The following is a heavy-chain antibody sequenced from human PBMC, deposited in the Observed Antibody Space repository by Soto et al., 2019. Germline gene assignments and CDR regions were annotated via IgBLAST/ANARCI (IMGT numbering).Heavy chain of an antibody. Sequence: QVQLVQSGAEVRKPGASVKVSCEASGYTFTSYDIYWVRQATGQGLEWMGWMNPNTGNSGYAQKFQDRVTMTSDTSISTAHMQLSSRRSEDTAVYYCARRAETNGWNGFGADKYYFDFCGQGTLVTVSS. D-gene: IGHD1-1*01. CDR3: ARRAETNGWNGFGADKYYFDF. V-gene: IGHV1-8*01. CDR2: MNPNTGNS. CDR1: GYTFTSYD. J-gene: IGHJ4*02.